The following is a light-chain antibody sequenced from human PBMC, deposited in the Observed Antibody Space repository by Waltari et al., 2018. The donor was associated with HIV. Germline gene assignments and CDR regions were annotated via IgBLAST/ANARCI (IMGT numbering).Light chain of an antibody. CDR3: SSYTSSISLV. V-gene: IGLV2-14*03. CDR2: DVT. Sequence: QSALTQPASVSGPPGQSITIACPGTNNDVGTYNYVSWYQQHPGKAPKLMIYDVTDRPSGVSDRFSGSKSGNTASLTISGLQAEDEADYYCSSYTSSISLVFGGGTKVTVL. J-gene: IGLJ3*02. CDR1: NNDVGTYNY.